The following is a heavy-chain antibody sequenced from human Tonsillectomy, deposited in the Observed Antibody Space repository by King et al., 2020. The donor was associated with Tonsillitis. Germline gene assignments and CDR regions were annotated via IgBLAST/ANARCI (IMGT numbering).Heavy chain of an antibody. Sequence: VQLVESGGGLVQPGGSLRLSCAASGFTFSSYAMSWVRQAPGKGLEWVSAISVSGGSTYYAGSVKGRFTISRDNSKNTLYLQMNSLRAEDTDVYYCAKDPHGGNISWYFDLWGRGTLVTVSS. V-gene: IGHV3-23*04. J-gene: IGHJ2*01. CDR2: ISVSGGST. CDR1: GFTFSSYA. D-gene: IGHD4-23*01. CDR3: AKDPHGGNISWYFDL.